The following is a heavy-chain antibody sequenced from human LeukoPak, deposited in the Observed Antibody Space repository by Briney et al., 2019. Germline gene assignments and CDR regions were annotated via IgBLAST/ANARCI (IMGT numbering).Heavy chain of an antibody. D-gene: IGHD1-26*01. CDR2: VRYDGSDK. Sequence: GGSLRLSCAAFGFAFRTCDTHWVRQAPGKGLEWVAFVRYDGSDKFYADSVNGRFTISRDDSKSTIYLQMNSLRAEDTAVYYCAKLIDSGSYLHPFDYWGQGTLVTVSS. J-gene: IGHJ4*02. CDR3: AKLIDSGSYLHPFDY. CDR1: GFAFRTCD. V-gene: IGHV3-30*02.